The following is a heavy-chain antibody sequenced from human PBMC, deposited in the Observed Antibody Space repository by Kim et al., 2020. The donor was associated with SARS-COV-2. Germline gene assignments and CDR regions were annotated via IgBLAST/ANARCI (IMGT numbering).Heavy chain of an antibody. CDR3: ARIVVVAATIYYFDY. J-gene: IGHJ4*02. D-gene: IGHD2-15*01. V-gene: IGHV4-4*09. Sequence: PSHKSRVTISVDTSKNQFSLKLSSVTAADTAVYYCARIVVVAATIYYFDYWGQGTLVTVSS.